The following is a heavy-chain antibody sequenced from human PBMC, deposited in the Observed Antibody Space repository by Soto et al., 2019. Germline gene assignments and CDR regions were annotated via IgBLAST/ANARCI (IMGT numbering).Heavy chain of an antibody. CDR2: IRGSAEKT. CDR3: VIPLWFGEAVFDP. J-gene: IGHJ5*02. Sequence: EVQLSQSGGGLVQPGGSLRLSCAASGFTFSDYGMRWVRQAPGKGLVWVSTIRGSAEKTYYVYSAKGRFTISSDDPTNTVDLQMNSLRAEDTAVYYCVIPLWFGEAVFDPWGQGTLVIVSS. CDR1: GFTFSDYG. D-gene: IGHD3-10*01. V-gene: IGHV3-23*01.